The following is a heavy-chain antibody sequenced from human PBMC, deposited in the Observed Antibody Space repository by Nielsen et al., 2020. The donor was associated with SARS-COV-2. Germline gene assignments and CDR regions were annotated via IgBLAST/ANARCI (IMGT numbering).Heavy chain of an antibody. CDR2: ISYDGSNK. V-gene: IGHV3-30*18. Sequence: GESLKISCAASGFTFSTYGMHWVRQAPGKGLEWVAAISYDGSNKYYVDFVKGRFIISRDNSKNTLYLQMSSLREEDTAVYYCAKDWTAIVVVPSGGVDYWGQGTLVTVSS. CDR3: AKDWTAIVVVPSGGVDY. J-gene: IGHJ4*02. CDR1: GFTFSTYG. D-gene: IGHD2-15*01.